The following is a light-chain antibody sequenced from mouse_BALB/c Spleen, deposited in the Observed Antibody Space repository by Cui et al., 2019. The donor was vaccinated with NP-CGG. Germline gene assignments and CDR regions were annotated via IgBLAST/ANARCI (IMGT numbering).Light chain of an antibody. J-gene: IGLJ1*01. CDR1: TGAVTTSNY. V-gene: IGLV1*01. CDR3: ALWYSNHWV. Sequence: QGVLAQESGITTSPGETVTLTCRSSTGAVTTSNYANWVQEKPDHLFTGLIGGTNNRAPGVPARFSGSLIGDKAALTITGAQTEDEAIYFCALWYSNHWVFGGGTKLTVL. CDR2: GTN.